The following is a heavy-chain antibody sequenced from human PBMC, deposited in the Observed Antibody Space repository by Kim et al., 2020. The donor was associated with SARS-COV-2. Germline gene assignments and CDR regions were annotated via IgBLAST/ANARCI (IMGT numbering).Heavy chain of an antibody. Sequence: GGSLRLSCAASGFTFSGSAMHWVRQASGKGLEWVGRIRSKANSYATAYAASVNGRFTISRDDSKNTAYLQMNSLKTEDTAVYYCYSSPRLERYGMDVWGQGTTVTVSS. CDR1: GFTFSGSA. CDR3: YSSPRLERYGMDV. J-gene: IGHJ6*02. CDR2: IRSKANSYAT. V-gene: IGHV3-73*01. D-gene: IGHD6-13*01.